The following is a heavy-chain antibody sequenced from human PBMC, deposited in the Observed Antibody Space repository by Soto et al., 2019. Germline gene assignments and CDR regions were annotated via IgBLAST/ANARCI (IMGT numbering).Heavy chain of an antibody. CDR2: IYWDGDK. CDR1: GFSLSTSGAA. D-gene: IGHD3-3*01. V-gene: IGHV2-5*02. J-gene: IGHJ5*02. CDR3: AHRATMTIFGLIIDNGIWFDP. Sequence: QINLIESGPTLVKPTQTLTLTCTFSGFSLSTSGAAVGWVRQPPGRALEWLALIYWDGDKRYNASLGNRLTITKDTSMNQMLLNLTHVDPADTATYYCAHRATMTIFGLIIDNGIWFDPWGQGTRVIVSS.